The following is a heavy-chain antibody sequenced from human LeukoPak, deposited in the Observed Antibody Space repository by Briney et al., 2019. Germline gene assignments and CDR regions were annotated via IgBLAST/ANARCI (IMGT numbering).Heavy chain of an antibody. D-gene: IGHD3-22*01. V-gene: IGHV6-1*01. J-gene: IGHJ4*02. CDR1: GDSVSSKSAA. CDR2: TYYRSKWSS. Sequence: SQTLSLTCAISGDSVSSKSAAWNWIRQSPSRGLEWLGRTYYRSKWSSGYAESVKSRITINPDTSKNQFSLQLKSVSPEDTAVYYCARDGWSYYYDSSGYRGGQGTLVTVSS. CDR3: ARDGWSYYYDSSGYR.